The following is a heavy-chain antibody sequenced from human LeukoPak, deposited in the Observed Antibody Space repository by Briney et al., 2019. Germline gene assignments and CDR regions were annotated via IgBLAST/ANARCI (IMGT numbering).Heavy chain of an antibody. CDR1: GGTFSSYA. CDR3: ATYRKWELLMAFDY. Sequence: ASVKVSCKASGGTFSSYAISWARQAPGKGLEWMGGFDPEDGETIYAQKFQGRVTMTEDTSTDTAYMELSSLRSEDTAVYYCATYRKWELLMAFDYWGQGTLVTVSS. D-gene: IGHD1-26*01. V-gene: IGHV1-24*01. J-gene: IGHJ4*02. CDR2: FDPEDGET.